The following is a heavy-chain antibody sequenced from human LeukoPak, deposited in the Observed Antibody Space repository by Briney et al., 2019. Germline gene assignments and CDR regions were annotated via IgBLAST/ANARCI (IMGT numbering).Heavy chain of an antibody. D-gene: IGHD2-2*01. J-gene: IGHJ6*03. CDR2: INPSGGST. Sequence: ASVKVSCKASGYTFTSYYMHWVRQAPGQGLEWMGIINPSGGSTSYAQKFQGRVTMTRDMSTSKVYMELSSLRSEDAAVYYCARDWGCSSTSCSVEGIYYYYMDVWGKGTTVTVSS. CDR3: ARDWGCSSTSCSVEGIYYYYMDV. V-gene: IGHV1-46*01. CDR1: GYTFTSYY.